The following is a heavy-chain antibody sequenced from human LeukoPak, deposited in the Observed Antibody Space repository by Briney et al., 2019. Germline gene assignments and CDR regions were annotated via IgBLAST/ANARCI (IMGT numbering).Heavy chain of an antibody. CDR2: IYYSGST. CDR1: GGSISNYN. D-gene: IGHD6-13*01. CDR3: ARTRSSTWHLLDY. V-gene: IGHV4-59*01. Sequence: SENLSFTGTVYGGSISNYNWGWLRQPQGKELGGLGYIYYSGSTNYTPSLKSRVTISVDTSKNQFSLKLSSVTAADTAVYYCARTRSSTWHLLDYWGQGTLVTVSS. J-gene: IGHJ4*02.